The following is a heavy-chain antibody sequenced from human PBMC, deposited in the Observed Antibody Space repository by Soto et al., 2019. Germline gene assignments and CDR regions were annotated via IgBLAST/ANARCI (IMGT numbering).Heavy chain of an antibody. CDR1: GGTFSSYA. V-gene: IGHV1-69*13. CDR3: ARLQTGTTSRLDF. CDR2: IIPIFGTA. J-gene: IGHJ4*02. Sequence: SVKVSCKASGGTFSSYAISWVRQAPGQGLEWMGGIIPIFGTANYAQKFQGRVTITADESIKTAYLQWSSLKASDTASYYCARLQTGTTSRLDFWGQGTLVTVSS. D-gene: IGHD1-1*01.